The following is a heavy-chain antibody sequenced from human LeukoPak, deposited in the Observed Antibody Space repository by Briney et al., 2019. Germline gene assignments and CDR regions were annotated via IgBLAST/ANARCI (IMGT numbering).Heavy chain of an antibody. Sequence: PGRSLRLSCAASGFTFDDYAMHRVRQAPGKGLEWVSGISWNSGSIGYADSVKGRFTISRDNAKNSLYLQMNSLRAEDTALYYCAKGPHYDILTGYLYDWGQGTLVTVSS. J-gene: IGHJ4*02. CDR2: ISWNSGSI. D-gene: IGHD3-9*01. V-gene: IGHV3-9*01. CDR3: AKGPHYDILTGYLYD. CDR1: GFTFDDYA.